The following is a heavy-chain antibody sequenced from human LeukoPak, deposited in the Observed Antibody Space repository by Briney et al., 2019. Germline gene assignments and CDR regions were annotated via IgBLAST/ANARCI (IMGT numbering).Heavy chain of an antibody. J-gene: IGHJ4*02. Sequence: PGGSLRLSFAASGFTFSSYEMNWVRQAPGKGLEWVSYISSSGSTIYYADSVKGRFTISRDNAKNSLYLQMNSLRAEDTAVYYCAREAVTTSLFDYWGQGTLVTVSS. CDR1: GFTFSSYE. V-gene: IGHV3-48*03. CDR3: AREAVTTSLFDY. CDR2: ISSSGSTI. D-gene: IGHD4-17*01.